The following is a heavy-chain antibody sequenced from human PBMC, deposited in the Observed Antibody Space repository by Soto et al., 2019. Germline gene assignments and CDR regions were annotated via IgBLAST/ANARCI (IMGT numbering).Heavy chain of an antibody. V-gene: IGHV4-59*08. D-gene: IGHD6-19*01. CDR2: IYYSGST. J-gene: IGHJ4*02. CDR3: ARWAKDSSGWLFDY. Sequence: QVQLQESGPGLVKPSETLSLTCTVSGGSISSYYWSWIRQPPGKGLEWIGYIYYSGSTNYNPSLKSRVTISVDTYKNQLSLKLSSVTAADTAVYYCARWAKDSSGWLFDYWGQGTLVTVSS. CDR1: GGSISSYY.